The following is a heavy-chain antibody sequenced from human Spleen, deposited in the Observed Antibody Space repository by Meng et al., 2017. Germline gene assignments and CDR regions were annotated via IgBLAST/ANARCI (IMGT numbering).Heavy chain of an antibody. CDR2: ISGGGDRK. D-gene: IGHD6-6*01. J-gene: IGHJ4*02. CDR1: GFTFSNYA. Sequence: GESLKISCAASGFTFSNYAMRWIRQAPGTGLEWVSAISGGGDRKYYADSVKGRFTISRDNSRNTLDVQMNSLRAEDTAVYHRATHHSSSSPYYFDYWGQGTLVT. V-gene: IGHV3-23*01. CDR3: ATHHSSSSPYYFDY.